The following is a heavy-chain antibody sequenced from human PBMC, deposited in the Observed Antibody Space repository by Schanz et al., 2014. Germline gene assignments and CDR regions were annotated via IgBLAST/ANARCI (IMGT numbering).Heavy chain of an antibody. V-gene: IGHV3-30*03. J-gene: IGHJ2*01. CDR1: GFTFSTHA. D-gene: IGHD1-26*01. CDR2: VSSDGNND. Sequence: DSGGGVVQPGRSLRLSCAASGFTFSTHAMHWVRQAPGKGLEWVALVSSDGNNDYYTDSVKGRFTISRDNTKNSLFLQLNSLRADDTAVYYCARNRGSGGQNWYFDLWGRGTLVTVSS. CDR3: ARNRGSGGQNWYFDL.